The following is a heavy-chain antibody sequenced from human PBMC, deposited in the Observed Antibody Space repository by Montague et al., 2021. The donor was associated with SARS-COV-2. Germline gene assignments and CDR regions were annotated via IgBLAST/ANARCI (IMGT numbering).Heavy chain of an antibody. CDR3: AREYRIELWQTNGYFGL. CDR1: GGSISGYY. Sequence: SETLSLTCSVSGGSISGYYWGWIRQPPGKGLEWICYIYHSGNTKYNPSLKSRVSISVDTSKNQFSLRLSSVTAADTALYYCAREYRIELWQTNGYFGLWGRGTLVTVSS. CDR2: IYHSGNT. J-gene: IGHJ2*01. V-gene: IGHV4-59*01. D-gene: IGHD5-18*01.